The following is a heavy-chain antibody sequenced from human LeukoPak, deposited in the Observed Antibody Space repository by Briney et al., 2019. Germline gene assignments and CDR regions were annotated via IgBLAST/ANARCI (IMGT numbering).Heavy chain of an antibody. CDR2: IYSTGRS. Sequence: SETLSLTCTVSGGSISNYFWSWVRQPAGKGLEWIGRIYSTGRSDYNPSLKSRITMSVDTSKNQFSLKLSSVTAADTAVYYCARHPFYYDSSGYYFAFDIWGQGTMVTVSS. CDR3: ARHPFYYDSSGYYFAFDI. D-gene: IGHD3-22*01. CDR1: GGSISNYF. J-gene: IGHJ3*02. V-gene: IGHV4-4*07.